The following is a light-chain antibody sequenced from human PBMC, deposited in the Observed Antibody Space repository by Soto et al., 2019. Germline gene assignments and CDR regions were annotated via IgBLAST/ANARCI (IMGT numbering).Light chain of an antibody. Sequence: EIVLTQSPGTLSLSPGERATLSCRASQSVSSSYLAWYQQKPGQAPRQLIYGASSRATGIPARFSGSGSGRDFTLTITRLETEDFAVYYCQLYRTSFGGGTRVEIK. CDR3: QLYRTS. CDR1: QSVSSSY. CDR2: GAS. J-gene: IGKJ4*01. V-gene: IGKV3-20*01.